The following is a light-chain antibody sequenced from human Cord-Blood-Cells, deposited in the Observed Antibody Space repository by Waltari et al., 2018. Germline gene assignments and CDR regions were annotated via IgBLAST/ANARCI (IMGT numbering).Light chain of an antibody. CDR1: QSVSSN. CDR3: QQYNNWPPWT. V-gene: IGKV3-15*01. CDR2: GAS. J-gene: IGKJ1*01. Sequence: EIVMTQSPATLSVSPGERATFSCRARQSVSSNLAWYQQKPGQAPRLLIYGASTRATGIPARFSGSGSGTEFTLTISSLQSEDFAVYYCQQYNNWPPWTFGQGTKVEIK.